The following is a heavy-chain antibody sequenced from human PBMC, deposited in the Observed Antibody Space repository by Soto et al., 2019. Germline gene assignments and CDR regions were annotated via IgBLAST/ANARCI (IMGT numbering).Heavy chain of an antibody. D-gene: IGHD4-17*01. CDR2: ISGSGGST. J-gene: IGHJ4*02. Sequence: GGSLRLSCAASGFTFSSYAMSWVRQAPGKGLEWVSAISGSGGSTYYADSVKGRFTISRDNSKNTLYLQMNSLRAEDTAVYYCAKFMGNYGDYGGRVFDYWGQGTLVTVSS. V-gene: IGHV3-23*01. CDR1: GFTFSSYA. CDR3: AKFMGNYGDYGGRVFDY.